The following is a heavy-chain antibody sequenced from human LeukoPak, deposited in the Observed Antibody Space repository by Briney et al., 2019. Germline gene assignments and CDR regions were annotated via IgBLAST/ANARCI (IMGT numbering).Heavy chain of an antibody. CDR1: GDSVSSNSAA. D-gene: IGHD6-19*01. CDR3: AREKQWLVQSIVDYYYYGMDV. J-gene: IGHJ6*02. Sequence: SQTLSLTCAISGDSVSSNSAAWHWIRQSPSRGLEWLGRTYYRSKWYNDYAVSVKSRITINPDTSKNQFSLQLNSVTPEDTAVYYCAREKQWLVQSIVDYYYYGMDVWGQGTTVTVSS. CDR2: TYYRSKWYN. V-gene: IGHV6-1*01.